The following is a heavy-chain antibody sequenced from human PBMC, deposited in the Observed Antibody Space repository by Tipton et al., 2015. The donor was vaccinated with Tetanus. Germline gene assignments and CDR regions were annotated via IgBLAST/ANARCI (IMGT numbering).Heavy chain of an antibody. CDR1: GFTFKSYT. D-gene: IGHD3-22*01. J-gene: IGHJ4*02. V-gene: IGHV3-23*01. Sequence: SLRLSCAASGFTFKSYTMNWVRQAPGNGLEWVAAISGSRLTPYYADSVKGRFTISRDNSKNTLYLQMNSLRVEDTAVYYCAMSSGYYWDYFDYWGQGALVTVSS. CDR2: ISGSRLTP. CDR3: AMSSGYYWDYFDY.